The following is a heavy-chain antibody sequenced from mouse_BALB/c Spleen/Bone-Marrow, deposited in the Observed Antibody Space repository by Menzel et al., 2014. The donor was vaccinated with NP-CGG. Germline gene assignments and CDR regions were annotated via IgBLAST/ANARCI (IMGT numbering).Heavy chain of an antibody. Sequence: VQLQQSGPELVKPGASVKISCKASGYSFTSYYIHWVKQRPGQGLEWIGWIFPGSGNTKYNEKFKGKATLTADTSSSTAYMQLSSLTSEDSAVYFCARSGYVGNYPYFDYWGQGITLTVSS. CDR2: IFPGSGNT. CDR3: ARSGYVGNYPYFDY. J-gene: IGHJ2*01. CDR1: GYSFTSYY. D-gene: IGHD2-1*01. V-gene: IGHV1-66*01.